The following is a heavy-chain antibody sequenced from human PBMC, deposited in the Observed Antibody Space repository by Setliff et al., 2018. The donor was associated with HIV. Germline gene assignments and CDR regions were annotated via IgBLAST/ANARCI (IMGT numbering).Heavy chain of an antibody. V-gene: IGHV7-4-1*02. CDR1: GYSFTTYS. CDR3: ARNSPFPPSSGAHFDF. Sequence: ASVKVSCKASGYSFTTYSINWLRQAPGEGPEWMGWIHTSTGKPTYVRDFTGRFVFSLDTSVNTAFLQISDLKTEDTAVYYCARNSPFPPSSGAHFDFWGPGALVTVSS. CDR2: IHTSTGKP. D-gene: IGHD3-22*01. J-gene: IGHJ4*02.